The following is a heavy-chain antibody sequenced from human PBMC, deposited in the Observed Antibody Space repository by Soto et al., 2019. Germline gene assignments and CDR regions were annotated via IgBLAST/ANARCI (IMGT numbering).Heavy chain of an antibody. Sequence: EVQLLESGGGLVQPGGSLRLSCAASGFTFSSYAMSWVRQAPGKGLEWVSAISGSGGSTYYADSVKGRFTFSRDNSKNTLYLQMNSLRAEDTAVYYCAKSYSSSWSVAEYFQHWGQGTLVTVSS. V-gene: IGHV3-23*01. CDR2: ISGSGGST. CDR1: GFTFSSYA. J-gene: IGHJ1*01. CDR3: AKSYSSSWSVAEYFQH. D-gene: IGHD6-13*01.